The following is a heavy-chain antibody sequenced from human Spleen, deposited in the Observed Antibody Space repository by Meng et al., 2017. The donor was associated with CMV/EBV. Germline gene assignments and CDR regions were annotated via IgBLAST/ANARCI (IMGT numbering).Heavy chain of an antibody. V-gene: IGHV4-30-4*08. CDR1: GGSMSSGDYY. J-gene: IGHJ5*02. CDR2: IYYSGST. D-gene: IGHD1-1*01. CDR3: ARTTVPGDWFDP. Sequence: VSGPRLLNPSQTPSLTCPVLGGSMSSGDYYWSWIRQPPGKGLEWIGYIYYSGSTYYNPSLKSRVTISVDTSKNQFSLKLSSVTAADTAVYYCARTTVPGDWFDPWGQGTLVTVSS.